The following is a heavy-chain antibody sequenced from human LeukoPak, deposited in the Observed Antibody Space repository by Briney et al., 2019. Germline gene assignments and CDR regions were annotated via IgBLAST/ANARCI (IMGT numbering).Heavy chain of an antibody. Sequence: GRSLRLSCAASGFTFSSYGMHWVRQAPGKGLEWVAVISYDGSNKYYADSVKGRFTISRDNSKNTLYLQMNSLRAEDTAVYYCARGLGIYYYYMDVWGKGTTVTVSS. CDR1: GFTFSSYG. V-gene: IGHV3-30*03. D-gene: IGHD7-27*01. CDR3: ARGLGIYYYYMDV. J-gene: IGHJ6*03. CDR2: ISYDGSNK.